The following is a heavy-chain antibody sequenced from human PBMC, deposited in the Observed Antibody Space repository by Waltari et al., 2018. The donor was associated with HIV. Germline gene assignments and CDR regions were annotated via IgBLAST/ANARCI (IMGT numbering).Heavy chain of an antibody. CDR2: ISYDGDQ. Sequence: QVQLVESGGGVVPHGGSLSPSCPASGFAFKHFALHWLRQAPGNGLEWVAVISYDGDQYYADSVKGRFTISRDNSKKSLFLQMSSLRPEDSAVYYCAKVAGRSGSYSHYYYGMDVWGQGTTVTVS. V-gene: IGHV3-30*18. CDR1: GFAFKHFA. D-gene: IGHD1-26*01. CDR3: AKVAGRSGSYSHYYYGMDV. J-gene: IGHJ6*02.